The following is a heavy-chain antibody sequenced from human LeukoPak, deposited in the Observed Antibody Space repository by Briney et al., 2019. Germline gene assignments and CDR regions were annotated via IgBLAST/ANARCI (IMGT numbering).Heavy chain of an antibody. D-gene: IGHD2-15*01. V-gene: IGHV4-34*01. CDR2: INHSGNT. CDR1: GGSFSGHY. CDR3: ATHRDGYPSWFDP. Sequence: PSQTLSLTCAVYGGSFSGHYWSWIRQPPGKGLEWVGEINHSGNTNYNPSLKSRVTISLDTSKNQFSLKLVSLTAADTAVYFCATHRDGYPSWFDPWGQGTLVTVSS. J-gene: IGHJ5*02.